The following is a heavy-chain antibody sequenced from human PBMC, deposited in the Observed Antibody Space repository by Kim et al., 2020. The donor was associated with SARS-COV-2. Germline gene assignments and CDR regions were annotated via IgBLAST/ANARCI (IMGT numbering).Heavy chain of an antibody. J-gene: IGHJ6*02. D-gene: IGHD3-10*01. CDR2: IIWNSGTI. V-gene: IGHV3-9*01. CDR1: GFRFDDYA. CDR3: AKDVLPHRSGRDYYGLDV. Sequence: GGSLRLSCAGSGFRFDDYAMNWVRQAPGKGLEWVSGIIWNSGTIGYADSVKGRFTISRDNAKNSLYLQMNSLRDEDTALYYCAKDVLPHRSGRDYYGLDVWGQGTAVTVSS.